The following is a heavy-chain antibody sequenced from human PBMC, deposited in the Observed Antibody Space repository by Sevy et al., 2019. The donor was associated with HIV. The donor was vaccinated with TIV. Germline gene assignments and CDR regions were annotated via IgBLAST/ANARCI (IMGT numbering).Heavy chain of an antibody. CDR1: GGSMRNFY. J-gene: IGHJ5*02. Sequence: SETLSLTCSVSGGSMRNFYWSWIRQPPGKGLEWIGNIYYSGSTNYNPSLKGRVTMSVDTSKNQFSLKQSSVTAADTAVYYCARSGFLEWAGSTRGPRNWFDPWGQGTLVTVSS. V-gene: IGHV4-59*13. D-gene: IGHD3-3*01. CDR3: ARSGFLEWAGSTRGPRNWFDP. CDR2: IYYSGST.